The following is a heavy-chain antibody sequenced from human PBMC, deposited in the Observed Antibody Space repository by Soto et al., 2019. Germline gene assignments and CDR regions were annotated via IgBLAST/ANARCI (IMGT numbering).Heavy chain of an antibody. CDR1: GFTFSSYA. D-gene: IGHD5-12*01. J-gene: IGHJ6*02. CDR3: AKDRLMEATIWQFYYYYGMDV. CDR2: ISGSGGST. Sequence: GGSLRLSCAASGFTFSSYAMSWVRQAPGKGLEWVSAISGSGGSTYYADSVKGRFTISRDNSKNTLYLQMNSLRAEDTAVYYCAKDRLMEATIWQFYYYYGMDVWGQGTTVTVSS. V-gene: IGHV3-23*01.